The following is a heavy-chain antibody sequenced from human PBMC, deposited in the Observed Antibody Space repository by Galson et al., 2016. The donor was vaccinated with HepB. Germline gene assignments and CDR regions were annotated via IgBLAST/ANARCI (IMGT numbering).Heavy chain of an antibody. V-gene: IGHV3-33*01. J-gene: IGHJ3*02. CDR2: SWYDGSKK. D-gene: IGHD2/OR15-2a*01. CDR1: GMTLGNYG. CDR3: ARRLPIAGLLWGVHGALDI. Sequence: SLRLSCAASGMTLGNYGMHWVCQAPGRGLEWVAGSWYDGSKKYSGDAVKGRFTVSRENSNNTLSLQMNSLRGDYTAVYYCARRLPIAGLLWGVHGALDIWGQGTTVSVSS.